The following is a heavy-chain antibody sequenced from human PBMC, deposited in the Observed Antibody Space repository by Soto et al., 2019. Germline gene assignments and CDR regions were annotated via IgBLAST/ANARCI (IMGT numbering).Heavy chain of an antibody. CDR2: ISGSGGST. V-gene: IGHV3-23*01. D-gene: IGHD6-19*01. Sequence: GGSLRLSCAASGFTFSSYAMSWVRQAPGKGLEWVSAISGSGGSTYYADSVKGRFTISRDNSKNTLYLQMNSLRAEDTAVYYCATGYSSGWYGSFDYWGQGTLVTVSS. CDR1: GFTFSSYA. CDR3: ATGYSSGWYGSFDY. J-gene: IGHJ4*02.